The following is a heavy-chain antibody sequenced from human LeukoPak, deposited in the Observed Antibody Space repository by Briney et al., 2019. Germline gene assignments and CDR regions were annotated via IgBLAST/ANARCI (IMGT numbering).Heavy chain of an antibody. D-gene: IGHD6-13*01. CDR2: IYYSGST. V-gene: IGHV4-39*01. CDR3: ATWGSTGLGFDP. Sequence: SETLSLACTVSGGSISSSSYYWGWIRQPPGKGLEWIGSIYYSGSTYYNPSLKSRVTISVDTSKNQFSLKLSSVTAADTAVYYCATWGSTGLGFDPWCQGTLVTVSS. CDR1: GGSISSSSYY. J-gene: IGHJ5*02.